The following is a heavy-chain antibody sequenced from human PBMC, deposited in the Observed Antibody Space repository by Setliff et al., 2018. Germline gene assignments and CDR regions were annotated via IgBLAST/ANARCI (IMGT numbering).Heavy chain of an antibody. CDR2: INHSGST. D-gene: IGHD6-19*01. CDR1: GGSFSGYY. CDR3: ARAPVGDRNGLFDS. J-gene: IGHJ4*02. Sequence: KTSETLSLTCAVYGGSFSGYYWSWIRQPPGKGLEWIGEINHSGSTNYNPSLKSRVTISVDTSKNQFSLKLSSVTAADTAVYYCARAPVGDRNGLFDSWGQGTLVTVSS. V-gene: IGHV4-34*01.